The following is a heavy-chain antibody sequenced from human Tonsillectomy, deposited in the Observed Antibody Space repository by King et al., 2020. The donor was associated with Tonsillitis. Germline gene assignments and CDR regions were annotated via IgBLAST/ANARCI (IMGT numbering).Heavy chain of an antibody. CDR2: IGTAGDT. J-gene: IGHJ4*02. V-gene: IGHV3-13*04. CDR1: GFTFSSYD. Sequence: VQLVESGGGLVQPGGSLRLSCAASGFTFSSYDMHWVRQATGKGLEWVSAIGTAGDTYYPGSVKGRFTISRENAKNSLYLQMNSLRAGATAVYYCARGDTAMDAFDYWGQGTLVTVSS. CDR3: ARGDTAMDAFDY. D-gene: IGHD5-18*01.